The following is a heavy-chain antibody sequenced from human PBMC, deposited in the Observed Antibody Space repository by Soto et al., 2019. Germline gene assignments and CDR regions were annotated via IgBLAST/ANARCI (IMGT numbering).Heavy chain of an antibody. CDR1: GGSIRSYY. CDR2: IFYSGST. J-gene: IGHJ4*02. Sequence: LSLTCTVSGGSIRSYYWTWIRQPPGKGLEWLGYIFYSGSTFYNPSPKSRVTISIHTSKSQFSLQLTSVTAADTAVYYCARGAADTAMVDSWGQGTLVTVSS. V-gene: IGHV4-59*01. D-gene: IGHD5-18*01. CDR3: ARGAADTAMVDS.